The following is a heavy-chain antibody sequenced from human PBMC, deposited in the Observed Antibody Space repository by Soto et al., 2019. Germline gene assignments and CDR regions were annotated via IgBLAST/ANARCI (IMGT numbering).Heavy chain of an antibody. D-gene: IGHD3-22*01. CDR1: GFSLSISGMC. CDR2: IDWDDDK. V-gene: IGHV2-70*01. Sequence: SGPTLVNPTQTLTLTCTFSGFSLSISGMCVSWIRQPPGKALEWLALIDWDDDKYYSTSLKTRLTISKDTSKNQVVLTMTNMDPVDTATYYCARGTYYYDSSGYRNWFDPWGQGTLVTVSS. CDR3: ARGTYYYDSSGYRNWFDP. J-gene: IGHJ5*02.